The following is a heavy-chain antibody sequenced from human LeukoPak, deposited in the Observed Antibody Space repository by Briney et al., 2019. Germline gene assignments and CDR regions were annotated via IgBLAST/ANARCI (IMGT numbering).Heavy chain of an antibody. D-gene: IGHD3-22*01. CDR1: GGSISSYY. J-gene: IGHJ3*02. V-gene: IGHV4-59*01. CDR3: ARGVRYYDSSGYNAFDI. CDR2: IYYSGST. Sequence: PSETLSLTCPVSGGSISSYYWSWIRQPPGKGLEWIGYIYYSGSTNYNPSLKSRVTISVDTSKNQFSLKLSSVTAADTAVYYCARGVRYYDSSGYNAFDIWGQGTMVTVSS.